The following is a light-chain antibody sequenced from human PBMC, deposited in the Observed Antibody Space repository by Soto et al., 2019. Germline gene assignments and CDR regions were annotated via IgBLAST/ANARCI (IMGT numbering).Light chain of an antibody. V-gene: IGKV1-39*01. CDR3: QQSYSTPRT. Sequence: DIQMTQSPSSLSASVGDRVTIICRASQSISSYLHWYQQKPGKAPKVLIYTASSLQSGVPSRFSGSGSGTDFTLTISSLQPEDFATYYCQQSYSTPRTFGQGTKVQIK. J-gene: IGKJ1*01. CDR1: QSISSY. CDR2: TAS.